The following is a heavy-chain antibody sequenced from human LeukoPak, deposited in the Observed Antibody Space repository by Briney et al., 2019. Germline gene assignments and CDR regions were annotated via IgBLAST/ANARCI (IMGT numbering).Heavy chain of an antibody. D-gene: IGHD5-18*01. CDR3: AKDPGMAVYSYGYDAFDI. V-gene: IGHV3-30*18. CDR2: ISYNGHNK. Sequence: GGSLRLSCAASGFTFSSCGMHWVRQAPGKGLEWVAVISYNGHNKYSADSVKGRFTISRDNSKNTLYLQMNSLRAEDTAIYYCAKDPGMAVYSYGYDAFDIWGQGTMVTVSS. J-gene: IGHJ3*02. CDR1: GFTFSSCG.